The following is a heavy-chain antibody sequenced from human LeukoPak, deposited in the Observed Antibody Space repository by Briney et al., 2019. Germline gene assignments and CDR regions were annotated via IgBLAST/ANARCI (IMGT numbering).Heavy chain of an antibody. D-gene: IGHD2-2*02. CDR2: MNPNSGNT. Sequence: ASVKVSCKASGYTFTSYDINWVRQATQQGVEWMGWMNPNSGNTGYAQKFQGRVTMTRNTSISTAYMELSSLRSEDTAVYYCARVLYSAWRTLGYWGQGTLVTVST. V-gene: IGHV1-8*01. CDR1: GYTFTSYD. CDR3: ARVLYSAWRTLGY. J-gene: IGHJ4*02.